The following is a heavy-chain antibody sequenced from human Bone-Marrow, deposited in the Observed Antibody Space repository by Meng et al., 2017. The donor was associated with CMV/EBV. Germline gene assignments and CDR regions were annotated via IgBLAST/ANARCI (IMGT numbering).Heavy chain of an antibody. V-gene: IGHV4-39*07. J-gene: IGHJ5*02. Sequence: GSLRLSCTVSGGSISSSSYYWGWIRQPPGKGLEWIGSIYYSGSTYYNPSLKSRVTISVDTSKNQFSLKLSSVTAADTAVYYCARGVTIFGVVIELEDTFDPWGQGTLVTVSS. D-gene: IGHD3-3*01. CDR2: IYYSGST. CDR1: GGSISSSSYY. CDR3: ARGVTIFGVVIELEDTFDP.